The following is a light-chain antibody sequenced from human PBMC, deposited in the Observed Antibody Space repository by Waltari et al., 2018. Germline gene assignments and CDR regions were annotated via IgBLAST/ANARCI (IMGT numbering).Light chain of an antibody. CDR3: QQYSDWPPGT. CDR2: ATS. Sequence: DIVLTQSPATLSVSPAERATLSCRASQCLSNTLAWYQQKPGQAPRLLGYATSARATGVPARFSGSGSGTEFTLTINSLQSEDFAVYYCQQYSDWPPGTFGPGTKVDIK. CDR1: QCLSNT. V-gene: IGKV3-15*01. J-gene: IGKJ3*01.